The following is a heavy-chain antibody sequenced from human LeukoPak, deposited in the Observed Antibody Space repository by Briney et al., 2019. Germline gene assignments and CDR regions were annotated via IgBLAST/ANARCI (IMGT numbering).Heavy chain of an antibody. CDR2: VSYDGTNK. Sequence: PGGSLRLSCAASGFTFSNYAMHWVRQAPGKGLEWLAIVSYDGTNKYSADSAKGRFTISRDNSKNMVFLQVNSLRAEDTAVYYCARDHGYTYSKDRFDYWGQGTLVTVSS. J-gene: IGHJ4*02. V-gene: IGHV3-30*04. CDR1: GFTFSNYA. D-gene: IGHD5-18*01. CDR3: ARDHGYTYSKDRFDY.